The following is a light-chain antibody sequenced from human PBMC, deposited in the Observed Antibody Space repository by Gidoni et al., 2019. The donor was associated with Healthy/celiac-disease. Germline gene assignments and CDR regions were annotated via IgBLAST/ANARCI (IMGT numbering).Light chain of an antibody. CDR2: DAS. Sequence: DIQMTQSPSTLSASVGDRVTITCRASQSISSWLAWYQQKPGKAPKLLIYDASSLESGVPSRFSGSGSGTEFTLTISSVQPDDFATYYCQQYNSYSWTFXQXTKVXIK. CDR1: QSISSW. J-gene: IGKJ1*01. V-gene: IGKV1-5*01. CDR3: QQYNSYSWT.